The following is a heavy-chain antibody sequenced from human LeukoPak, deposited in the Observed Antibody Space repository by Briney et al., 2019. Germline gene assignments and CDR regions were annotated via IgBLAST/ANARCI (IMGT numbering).Heavy chain of an antibody. CDR2: IYYSGST. J-gene: IGHJ4*02. V-gene: IGHV4-59*01. Sequence: SETLSLTCTDSGGSISSYYWSWIRQPPGKGLEWIGYIYYSGSTNYNPSLKSRVTISVDTSKNQFSLKLSSVTAADTAVYYCARDRDGYRYWGQGTLVTVSS. D-gene: IGHD5-24*01. CDR1: GGSISSYY. CDR3: ARDRDGYRY.